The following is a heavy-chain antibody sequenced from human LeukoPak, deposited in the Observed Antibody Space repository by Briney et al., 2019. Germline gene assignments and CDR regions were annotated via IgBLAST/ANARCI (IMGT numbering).Heavy chain of an antibody. J-gene: IGHJ4*02. CDR2: IWFDGSVK. D-gene: IGHD3-3*01. CDR3: AKDTAVQFLEPAF. Sequence: GGSLKLFCGSLGIPFHNQCLPWGRPGSGKGAEWVAAIWFDGSVKHYSDAVKGRFTISRDNSLNTLYLQMNSLRVEDTAIYYCAKDTAVQFLEPAFWGQGTLVTVSS. CDR1: IPFHNQC. V-gene: IGHV3-33*06.